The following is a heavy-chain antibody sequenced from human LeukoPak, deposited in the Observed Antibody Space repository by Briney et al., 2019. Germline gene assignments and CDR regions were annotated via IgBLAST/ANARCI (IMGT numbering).Heavy chain of an antibody. D-gene: IGHD3-22*01. J-gene: IGHJ4*02. Sequence: GGSLRLSCAASGFTFSVYAMSWVRQAPGKGLEWVSAISGSGGTAYYADSVKGRFTISRDNSKNTLYLQMNSLRAEDTAVYYCAKKGYYDGSGYYMYYFDHWGQGTLVTVSS. CDR1: GFTFSVYA. V-gene: IGHV3-23*01. CDR2: ISGSGGTA. CDR3: AKKGYYDGSGYYMYYFDH.